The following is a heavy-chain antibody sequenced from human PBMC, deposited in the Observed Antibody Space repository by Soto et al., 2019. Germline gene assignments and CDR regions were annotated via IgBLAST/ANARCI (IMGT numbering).Heavy chain of an antibody. V-gene: IGHV4-39*01. J-gene: IGHJ3*02. D-gene: IGHD5-12*01. CDR1: GGSISSSSYY. Sequence: SETLSLTCTVSGGSISSSSYYWGWIRQPPGKGLEWIGSIYYSGSTSVDTSKNQFSLKLSSVTAADTAVYYCARGPPWMDAFDIWGQGTKVTVSS. CDR3: ARGPPWMDAFDI. CDR2: IYYSGST.